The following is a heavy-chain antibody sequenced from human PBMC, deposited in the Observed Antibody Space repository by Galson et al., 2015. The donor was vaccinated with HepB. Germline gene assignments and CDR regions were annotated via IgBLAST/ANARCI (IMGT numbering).Heavy chain of an antibody. D-gene: IGHD2-2*01. Sequence: SVKVSCKASGYTFTGYYMHWVRQAPGQGLEWMGWINPNSGGTNYAQKFQGRVTMTRDTSISTAYMELSRLRSDDTAVYYCARDIVVVPATYYYYMDVWGKGTTFTVSS. J-gene: IGHJ6*03. CDR3: ARDIVVVPATYYYYMDV. CDR2: INPNSGGT. V-gene: IGHV1-2*02. CDR1: GYTFTGYY.